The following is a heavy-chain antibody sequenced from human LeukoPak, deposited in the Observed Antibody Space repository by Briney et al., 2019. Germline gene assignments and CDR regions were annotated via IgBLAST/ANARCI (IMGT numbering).Heavy chain of an antibody. CDR2: INPNSGGT. V-gene: IGHV1-2*02. Sequence: ASVKVSCKASGYTFTVYYMHWVRQAPGQGLEWMGWINPNSGGTNYAQKFQGRVTMTRDTSISTAYMELSRLRSDDTAVYYCARGRIGYCSSTSCYAGGYYFDYWGQGTLVTVSS. J-gene: IGHJ4*02. CDR1: GYTFTVYY. CDR3: ARGRIGYCSSTSCYAGGYYFDY. D-gene: IGHD2-2*01.